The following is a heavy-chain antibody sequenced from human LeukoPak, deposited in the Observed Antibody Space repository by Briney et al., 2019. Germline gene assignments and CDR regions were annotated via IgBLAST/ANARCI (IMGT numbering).Heavy chain of an antibody. J-gene: IGHJ4*02. CDR2: INHSGST. Sequence: SETLSLTCAVYGGSLSHYYWSWIRQPPGKGLEWIGEINHSGSTNYNPSLKSRVTISVDMSKNQFFLELTSVTAADTAVYYCARGYPYYGDRLPFDYWGQGTLVTVSS. CDR1: GGSLSHYY. V-gene: IGHV4-34*01. D-gene: IGHD4-17*01. CDR3: ARGYPYYGDRLPFDY.